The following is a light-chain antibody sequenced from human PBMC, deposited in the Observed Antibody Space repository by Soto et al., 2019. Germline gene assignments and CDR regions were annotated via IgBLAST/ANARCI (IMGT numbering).Light chain of an antibody. V-gene: IGLV2-8*01. Sequence: QSALTQPPSASGSPGQSVTISCTGTSSDVGAYKYVSWYQQYPGKAPKLMIYEVSKRPSGVPDRFSGSKSGNTASLTVSGLQAEEEADYYCTSYVGSNIWVFGGGTKLPVL. CDR3: TSYVGSNIWV. J-gene: IGLJ3*02. CDR1: SSDVGAYKY. CDR2: EVS.